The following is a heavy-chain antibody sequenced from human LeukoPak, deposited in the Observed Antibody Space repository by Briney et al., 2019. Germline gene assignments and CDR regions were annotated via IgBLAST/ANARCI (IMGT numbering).Heavy chain of an antibody. V-gene: IGHV3-23*01. J-gene: IGHJ4*02. CDR3: AKSAYYDSSGFYREYYFDH. CDR1: EFTFNHYA. Sequence: GGSLRLSCAGSEFTFNHYAMSWVRQAPGKGLEWVSSISGGGGSTYYADSVKGRFTISRDNSKNTLFLQMSSLTAGDTAVYYCAKSAYYDSSGFYREYYFDHWGQGTLVTVSS. CDR2: ISGGGGST. D-gene: IGHD3-22*01.